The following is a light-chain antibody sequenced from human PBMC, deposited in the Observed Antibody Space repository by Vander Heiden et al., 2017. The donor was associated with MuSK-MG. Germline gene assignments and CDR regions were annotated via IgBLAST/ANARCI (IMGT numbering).Light chain of an antibody. J-gene: IGKJ1*01. CDR2: KAS. CDR1: QSISSW. CDR3: QQYNSFTWT. Sequence: DIQMTQSPSTLSASVGDRVTITCRASQSISSWLAWYQQKPGKAPKLLIYKASSLESGVPSRFSGSGSGTEFTLTTSSLQPVDFATYYCQQYNSFTWTFGQGTKVEIK. V-gene: IGKV1-5*03.